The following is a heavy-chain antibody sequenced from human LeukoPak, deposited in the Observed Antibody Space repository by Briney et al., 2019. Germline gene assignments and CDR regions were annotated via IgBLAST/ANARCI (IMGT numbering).Heavy chain of an antibody. D-gene: IGHD6-6*01. CDR3: ARDRNSGSSLDI. Sequence: ASVKVSCKASGYTFTYHYIHLVRQAPGQGLEWMGWIYPYSGDTNYAQNFQGRVTMTRDTSISTAYMELSSLKSDDTAVYYCARDRNSGSSLDIWGQGTMLTVSS. V-gene: IGHV1-2*02. CDR1: GYTFTYHY. J-gene: IGHJ3*02. CDR2: IYPYSGDT.